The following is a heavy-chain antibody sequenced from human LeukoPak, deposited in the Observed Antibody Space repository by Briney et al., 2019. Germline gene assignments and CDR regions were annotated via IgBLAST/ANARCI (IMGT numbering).Heavy chain of an antibody. CDR3: ARGTMTGQFDY. CDR2: ISSNGGST. CDR1: GFXFSSYA. V-gene: IGHV3-64*01. J-gene: IGHJ4*02. Sequence: EGSLRLSCAASGFXFSSYAIHWVRQAPGKGLEYVSDISSNGGSTYYANSVKGRFTISRDNSKNTLYLQMGSLRAEDMAVYYCARGTMTGQFDYWGQGTLVTVSS. D-gene: IGHD3-22*01.